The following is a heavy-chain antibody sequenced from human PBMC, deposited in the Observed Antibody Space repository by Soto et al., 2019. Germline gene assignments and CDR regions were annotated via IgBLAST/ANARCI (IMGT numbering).Heavy chain of an antibody. CDR2: SSYSLVTT. J-gene: IGHJ5*01. V-gene: IGHV3-48*04. CDR1: GFTFRPDS. D-gene: IGHD1-7*01. Sequence: PGESLRLPCAASGFTFRPDSKILVRQAPGKGKEWISYSSYSLVTTYYADSVKGRFTISRDNAKNSLYLQMNRLRPEDTAVYYCARDRAFVQCCGNYHNRLASRGQGTLVIVSS. CDR3: ARDRAFVQCCGNYHNRLAS.